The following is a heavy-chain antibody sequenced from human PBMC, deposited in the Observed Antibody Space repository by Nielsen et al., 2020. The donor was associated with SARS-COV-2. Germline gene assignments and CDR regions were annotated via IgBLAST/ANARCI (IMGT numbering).Heavy chain of an antibody. D-gene: IGHD2-2*02. J-gene: IGHJ4*02. Sequence: GESLKISCAASGFTFSSYAMSWVRQAPGKGLEWVSAISGSGGSTYYADSVKGRFTISRDNSKNTLYLQMNSLRAEDTAVYYCAKDRGYCSSTSCYREFDYWGQGTLVTVSS. CDR3: AKDRGYCSSTSCYREFDY. CDR1: GFTFSSYA. CDR2: ISGSGGST. V-gene: IGHV3-23*01.